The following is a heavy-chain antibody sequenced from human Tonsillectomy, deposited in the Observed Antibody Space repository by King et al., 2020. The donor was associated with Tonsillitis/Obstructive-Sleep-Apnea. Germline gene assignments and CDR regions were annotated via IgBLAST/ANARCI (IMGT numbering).Heavy chain of an antibody. V-gene: IGHV3-23*04. CDR2: TSTTGGTT. CDR1: GFTFSRYA. Sequence: VQLVESGGGLVQPGGSLRLSCAASGFTFSRYAMTWVRQAPGKGLEWVSGTSTTGGTTYYAESVKGRFTSSRDNSKNTLYLQMNSLGAEDTAIYFCAQPWYDRHWYLRGLGCWGQGTLVTVSS. J-gene: IGHJ4*02. CDR3: AQPWYDRHWYLRGLGC. D-gene: IGHD4-23*01.